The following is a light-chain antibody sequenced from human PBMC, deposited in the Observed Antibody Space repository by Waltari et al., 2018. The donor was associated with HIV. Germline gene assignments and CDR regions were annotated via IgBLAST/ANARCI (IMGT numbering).Light chain of an antibody. V-gene: IGKV3-15*01. CDR3: QQYNNWPPGKT. CDR2: GAS. Sequence: EIVMTQSPATLSVSPGERATLSCRAGQSVSSNLAWYQQKPGQAPRPRNYGASTRATGIPARISGSGAWTEFTLTISSLQSEDLAVYYCQQYNNWPPGKTFGQGTKVQIK. J-gene: IGKJ1*01. CDR1: QSVSSN.